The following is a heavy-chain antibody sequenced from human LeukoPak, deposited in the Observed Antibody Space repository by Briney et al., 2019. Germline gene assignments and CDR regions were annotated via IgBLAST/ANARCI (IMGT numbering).Heavy chain of an antibody. V-gene: IGHV3-7*01. CDR1: GFTFSSYW. D-gene: IGHD3-10*01. Sequence: GGSLRLSCAASGFTFSSYWMSWVRQAPGKGLEWVANIKQDGSEKNYVDSVKGRFTISRDNAKNSLYLQMNSLRAEDTAVYYCARGGGYYYYYMDVWGKGTTVTVSS. J-gene: IGHJ6*03. CDR2: IKQDGSEK. CDR3: ARGGGYYYYYMDV.